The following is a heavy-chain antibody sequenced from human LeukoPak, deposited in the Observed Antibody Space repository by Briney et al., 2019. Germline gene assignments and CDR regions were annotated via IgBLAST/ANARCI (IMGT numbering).Heavy chain of an antibody. J-gene: IGHJ3*02. CDR1: GFTFSSHA. V-gene: IGHV3-33*01. CDR3: ARRRIVGSIDDAFDI. Sequence: GGSLRLSCAASGFTFSSHAMHWVRQAPGKGLDWVAVIWYDSRHEYYADSVKGRFTISRDNSNNTLYLQMNSLRADDTAIYYCARRRIVGSIDDAFDIWGQGTMVTLSS. D-gene: IGHD1-26*01. CDR2: IWYDSRHE.